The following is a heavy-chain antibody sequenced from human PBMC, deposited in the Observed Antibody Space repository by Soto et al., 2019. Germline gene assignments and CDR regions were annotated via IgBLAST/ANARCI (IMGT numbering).Heavy chain of an antibody. CDR3: AVAVAGPTAIGY. CDR2: INSDGSST. CDR1: GFTCSSYW. V-gene: IGHV3-74*01. D-gene: IGHD6-19*01. Sequence: EVQLVESGGGLVQPGGSLRLSCAASGFTCSSYWMHWVRQAPGKGLVWVSRINSDGSSTSYADSVKGRFTISRDNAKNTLYLQMNSLRAEDMAVYYCAVAVAGPTAIGYWGQGTMVTVSS. J-gene: IGHJ4*02.